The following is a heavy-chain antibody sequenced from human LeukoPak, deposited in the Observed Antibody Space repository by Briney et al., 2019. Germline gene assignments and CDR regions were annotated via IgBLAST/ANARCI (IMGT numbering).Heavy chain of an antibody. CDR2: IRYDGSNK. Sequence: GGSLRLSCAASGFTFSSYGMHWVRQAPGKGLEWVAFIRYDGSNKYYADSVKGRFTISRDNSKNTLYLQMNSLRAEDTAVYYRAKDDGGFNYTDVWGKGTTVTVSS. CDR3: AKDDGGFNYTDV. D-gene: IGHD4-23*01. CDR1: GFTFSSYG. V-gene: IGHV3-30*02. J-gene: IGHJ6*03.